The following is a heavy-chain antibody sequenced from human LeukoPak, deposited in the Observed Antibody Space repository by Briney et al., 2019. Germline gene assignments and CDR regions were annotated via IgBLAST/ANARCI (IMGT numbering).Heavy chain of an antibody. CDR2: ISYDGSKG. V-gene: IGHV3-30*04. D-gene: IGHD2-21*01. CDR3: ARVRGGDDQ. J-gene: IGHJ1*01. CDR1: GFAFSSYA. Sequence: HPGGSLRLSWEASGFAFSSYAMHWVRKAPGKGPEWVAVISYDGSKGYYADSVKGRFTTSRDNFNNTVFLQMNSLRTEDTAFYYCARVRGGDDQWGQGTLVTVSS.